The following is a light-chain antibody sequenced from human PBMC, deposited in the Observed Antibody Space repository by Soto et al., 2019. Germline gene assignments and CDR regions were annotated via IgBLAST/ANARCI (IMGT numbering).Light chain of an antibody. CDR3: GADHGSGSNFVV. V-gene: IGLV9-49*01. Sequence: QAVVTQPPSASASLGASVTLTCTLSSGYSNYKVDWYQQRPGKGPRFVMRVGTGGIVGSKGDGIPDRFSVLGSGLNRYLTIKNIQGEDESDYHCGADHGSGSNFVVFGGGTTLTVL. CDR1: SGYSNYK. J-gene: IGLJ2*01. CDR2: VGTGGIVG.